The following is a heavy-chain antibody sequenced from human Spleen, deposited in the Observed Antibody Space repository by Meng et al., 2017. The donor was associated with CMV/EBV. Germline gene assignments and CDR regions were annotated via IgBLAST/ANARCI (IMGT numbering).Heavy chain of an antibody. Sequence: GESLKISCAASGFTFSSYAMSWVRQAPGKGLEWVSAISGSGGSTYYAASVKGRFTISRDNSKNTLYLQMNSLRAEDTALYYCARDKFQLLNFLDYWGQGTLVTVSS. CDR2: ISGSGGST. CDR1: GFTFSSYA. V-gene: IGHV3-23*01. J-gene: IGHJ4*02. CDR3: ARDKFQLLNFLDY.